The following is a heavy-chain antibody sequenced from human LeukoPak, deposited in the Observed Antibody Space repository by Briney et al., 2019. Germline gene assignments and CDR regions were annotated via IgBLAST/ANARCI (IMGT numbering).Heavy chain of an antibody. V-gene: IGHV4-34*01. Sequence: PSETLSLTCAVYGGSFSGYYWSWIRQPPGKGLEWIGEINHSGSTNYNPSLKSRVTISVDTSKNQFSLKLSSVTAADTAVYYCARLPPFAPRYYYGSEFDYWGQGTLVTVSS. CDR3: ARLPPFAPRYYYGSEFDY. CDR1: GGSFSGYY. D-gene: IGHD3-10*01. CDR2: INHSGST. J-gene: IGHJ4*02.